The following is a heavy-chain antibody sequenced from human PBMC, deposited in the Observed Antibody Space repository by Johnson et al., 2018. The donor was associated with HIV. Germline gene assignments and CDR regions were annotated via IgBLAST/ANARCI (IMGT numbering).Heavy chain of an antibody. CDR1: GFTFSSYA. CDR2: ISYDGRNK. V-gene: IGHV3-30*14. Sequence: QVQLVESGGGVVQPGRSLSLSCAASGFTFSSYAMNWVRQAPGKGLEWVAVISYDGRNKDYADSVMGRLTISRDNSKNTLYVQMNSLRAEDTAVYYCARGIQPDAFDIWGQGTMVTVSS. CDR3: ARGIQPDAFDI. J-gene: IGHJ3*02. D-gene: IGHD2-2*01.